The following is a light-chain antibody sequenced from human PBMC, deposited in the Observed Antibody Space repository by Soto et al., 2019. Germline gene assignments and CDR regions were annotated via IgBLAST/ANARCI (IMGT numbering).Light chain of an antibody. CDR2: EVT. CDR3: CSDTGNDAYV. Sequence: QSALPQPASVSGSPGQSITISCTGTSSDVGRYNFVSWYQQHPGKVPKLMIYEVTKRPSGVSNRFSGPKSGNTASLTISGLQAEDEADYYCCSDTGNDAYVFGPGTKVTVL. V-gene: IGLV2-23*02. CDR1: SSDVGRYNF. J-gene: IGLJ1*01.